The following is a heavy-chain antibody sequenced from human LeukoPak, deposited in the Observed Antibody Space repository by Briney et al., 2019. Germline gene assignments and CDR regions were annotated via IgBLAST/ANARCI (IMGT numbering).Heavy chain of an antibody. Sequence: GGSLRLSCAASGFTFSSYSMNWVRQAPGKGLEWVSSISSSSRYIYYADSVKGRFTISRDNAKNSLYLQMNSLRAEDTAVYYCARDSAVDCSGGSCYSDFQHWGQGTLVTVSS. CDR2: ISSSSRYI. CDR1: GFTFSSYS. D-gene: IGHD2-15*01. V-gene: IGHV3-21*01. J-gene: IGHJ1*01. CDR3: ARDSAVDCSGGSCYSDFQH.